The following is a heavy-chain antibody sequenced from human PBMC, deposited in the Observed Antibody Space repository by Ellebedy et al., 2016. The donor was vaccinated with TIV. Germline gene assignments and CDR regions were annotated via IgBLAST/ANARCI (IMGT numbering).Heavy chain of an antibody. V-gene: IGHV3-30*03. J-gene: IGHJ6*03. D-gene: IGHD3-10*01. CDR3: ASPGDYHYYYMDV. Sequence: GGSLRLSXAASGFTFSSYGMHWVRQAPGKGLEWVTIISYDGSNKYYADSVRGRFTIPRDNSKNTVYLQMSSLRAEDTAVYYCASPGDYHYYYMDVWGKGTTVTVSS. CDR2: ISYDGSNK. CDR1: GFTFSSYG.